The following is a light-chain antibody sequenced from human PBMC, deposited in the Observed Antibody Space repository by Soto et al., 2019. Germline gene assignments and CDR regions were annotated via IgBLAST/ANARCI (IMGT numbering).Light chain of an antibody. CDR2: DAS. V-gene: IGKV3-11*01. CDR3: QQRRNWPS. CDR1: QSVSTY. Sequence: EIVLTQSPATLSLSPGERATLSCRASQSVSTYLAWYQQKAGQAPRLLIYDASNRATGIPARFSGSGSGTDFTLTASSLEPEDFAVYYCQQRRNWPSFGPGTKVDIK. J-gene: IGKJ3*01.